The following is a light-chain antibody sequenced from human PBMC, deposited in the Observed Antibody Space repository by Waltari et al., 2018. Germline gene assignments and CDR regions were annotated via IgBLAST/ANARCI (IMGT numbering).Light chain of an antibody. J-gene: IGLJ1*01. CDR1: TRHFGGYNH. CDR2: EVN. Sequence: QSALPQPPSASGSPGQSVTISCTGTTRHFGGYNHVFWHQQHPGKVPKLILYEVNNRPSGVPDRFSGSKSDKTAFLTVSGLQAEDEADYYCSSYGGGDDYVFGAGTKVTVL. V-gene: IGLV2-8*01. CDR3: SSYGGGDDYV.